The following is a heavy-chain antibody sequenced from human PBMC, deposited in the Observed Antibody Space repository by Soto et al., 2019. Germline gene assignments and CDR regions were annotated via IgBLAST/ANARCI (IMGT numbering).Heavy chain of an antibody. CDR3: TSTPISCNSHWLIGN. D-gene: IGHD5-12*01. CDR2: NKSQTDGGTT. V-gene: IGHV3-15*01. Sequence: EVQLVEAGGGLVKPGGSLRLSCAASGITFSNAGMSWVRQAPGKGLGWVGRNKSQTDGGTTDYAAPVKGRFSISRDASKNTQYLEMTSLTTEDTAVYFCTSTPISCNSHWLIGNSGQQALITVSS. CDR1: GITFSNAG. J-gene: IGHJ4*02.